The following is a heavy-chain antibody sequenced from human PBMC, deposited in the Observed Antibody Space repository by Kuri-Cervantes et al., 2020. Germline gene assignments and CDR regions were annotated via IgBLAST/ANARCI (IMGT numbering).Heavy chain of an antibody. CDR3: ASTYGSGWYSGY. J-gene: IGHJ4*02. CDR2: ISSSSSYI. V-gene: IGHV3-21*01. Sequence: GESLKISCAAPGFTFSSYAMSWVRQAPGKGLEWVSSISSSSSYIYYADSVKGRFTISRDNAKNSLYLQMNSLRAEDTAVYYCASTYGSGWYSGYWGQGTLVTVSS. D-gene: IGHD6-19*01. CDR1: GFTFSSYA.